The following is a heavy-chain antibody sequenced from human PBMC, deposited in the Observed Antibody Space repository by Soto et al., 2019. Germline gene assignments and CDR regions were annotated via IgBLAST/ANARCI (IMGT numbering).Heavy chain of an antibody. J-gene: IGHJ4*02. CDR1: GFTFGDYA. V-gene: IGHV3-49*03. CDR2: IRSKAYGGTT. D-gene: IGHD3-3*02. CDR3: TSGSRTLSADFDY. Sequence: GGSLRLSCTASGFTFGDYAMSWFRQAPGKGLEWVGFIRSKAYGGTTEYAASVKGRFTISRDDSKSIAYLQMNSLKTEDTAVYYCTSGSRTLSADFDYWGQGTLVTVSS.